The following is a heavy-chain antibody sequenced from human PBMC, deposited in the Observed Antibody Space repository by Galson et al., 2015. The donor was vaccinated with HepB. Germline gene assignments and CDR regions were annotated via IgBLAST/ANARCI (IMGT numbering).Heavy chain of an antibody. CDR1: GFIVSSRY. CDR2: IQAGGTT. J-gene: IGHJ4*02. CDR3: ARGRGDPRNSAAWFDLDY. D-gene: IGHD3-10*01. Sequence: SLRLSCATSGFIVSSRYMNWVRQAPGKGLEWVSVIQAGGTTLYADSVKGRFTISRDDSKNTLHLRMISLRAEDTAVYYCARGRGDPRNSAAWFDLDYWGQGALVTVSS. V-gene: IGHV3-66*01.